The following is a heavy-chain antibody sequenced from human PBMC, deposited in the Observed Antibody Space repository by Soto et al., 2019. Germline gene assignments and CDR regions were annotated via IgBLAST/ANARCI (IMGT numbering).Heavy chain of an antibody. J-gene: IGHJ4*02. D-gene: IGHD2-21*01. V-gene: IGHV3-30*18. CDR1: GFTFSTYA. CDR3: AKTRPGGRCGGLYYPDY. Sequence: QVHLVESGGGVVQPGQSLRLSCAASGFTFSTYAMHWLRQAPGKGLEWVAIISYDATNKFYADSVKGRFTISRDNSKNRLYPQLHSLRPAATAVYYCAKTRPGGRCGGLYYPDYWRLGTLVTVSS. CDR2: ISYDATNK.